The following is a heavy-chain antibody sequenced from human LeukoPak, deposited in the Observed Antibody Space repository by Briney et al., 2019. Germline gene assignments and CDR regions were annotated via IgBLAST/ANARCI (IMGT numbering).Heavy chain of an antibody. J-gene: IGHJ6*03. V-gene: IGHV1-18*01. CDR1: SYTFTSYG. CDR3: ASARGDLYSSSWSDFYCMDV. CDR2: ISAYNGNT. D-gene: IGHD6-13*01. Sequence: ASVKVSCKASSYTFTSYGISWVRQAPGQGLEWMGWISAYNGNTNYAQKLQGRVTMTTDTSTSTAYMELRSLRSDDTAVYYCASARGDLYSSSWSDFYCMDVWGKGTTVTVSS.